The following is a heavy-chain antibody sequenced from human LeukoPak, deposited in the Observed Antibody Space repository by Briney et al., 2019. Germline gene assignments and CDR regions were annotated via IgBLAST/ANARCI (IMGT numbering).Heavy chain of an antibody. J-gene: IGHJ4*02. Sequence: ASVKVSCKASGYTFTGYNMHWVRQAPGQGLEWMGWINPNSGGTDYAQKFQGRVTMTRDTSISTAYIELSRLRSADTAVYYCARGDDILVPLRSWGQGTLVTVSS. CDR3: ARGDDILVPLRS. CDR2: INPNSGGT. D-gene: IGHD3-9*01. CDR1: GYTFTGYN. V-gene: IGHV1-2*02.